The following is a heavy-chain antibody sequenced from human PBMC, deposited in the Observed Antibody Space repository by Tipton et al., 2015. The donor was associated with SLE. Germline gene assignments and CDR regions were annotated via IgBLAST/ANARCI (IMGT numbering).Heavy chain of an antibody. D-gene: IGHD3/OR15-3a*01. CDR2: ISYDGSNK. J-gene: IGHJ3*01. V-gene: IGHV3-30*04. CDR1: GFTFSSYA. CDR3: TTGRTL. Sequence: SLRLSCAASGFTFSSYAMHWVRQAPGKGLEWVAVISYDGSNKYYADSVKGRFSISRDDSKDTLYLQMDSLKTEDTAVYYCTTGRTLWGQGTLVSVSS.